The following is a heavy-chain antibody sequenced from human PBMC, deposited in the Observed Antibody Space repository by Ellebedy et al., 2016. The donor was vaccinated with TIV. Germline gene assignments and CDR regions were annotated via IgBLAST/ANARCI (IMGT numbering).Heavy chain of an antibody. CDR3: ARSLKPYWGSYYGIHV. V-gene: IGHV4-59*01. D-gene: IGHD3-16*01. CDR2: MYSSGST. CDR1: GDSISSYY. Sequence: SETLSLXCTVSGDSISSYYWSWIRQPAGKGLEWIGFMYSSGSTNYNPSLRSRVTISVVTSKNQLSLKLSSVTAADTAVYYCARSLKPYWGSYYGIHVWGQGTTVAVSS. J-gene: IGHJ6*02.